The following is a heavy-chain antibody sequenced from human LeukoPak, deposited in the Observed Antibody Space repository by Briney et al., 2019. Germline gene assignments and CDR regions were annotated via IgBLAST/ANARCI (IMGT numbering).Heavy chain of an antibody. D-gene: IGHD4/OR15-4a*01. CDR1: GYTFTGYY. J-gene: IGHJ4*02. CDR2: FNPNSGRT. Sequence: ASVKVSCKASGYTFTGYYMHWVRQAPGQGLEWMGWFNPNSGRTNYAQKFQGRVTMTRDTSIRTAYMELSRLRSDDTAVYYCARPDNDYGYSFDYWGQGTLVTVSS. V-gene: IGHV1-2*02. CDR3: ARPDNDYGYSFDY.